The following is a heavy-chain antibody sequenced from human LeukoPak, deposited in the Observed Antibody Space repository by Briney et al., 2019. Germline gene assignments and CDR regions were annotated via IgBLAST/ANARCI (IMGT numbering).Heavy chain of an antibody. CDR3: ARDKGSGWYGFWFDP. J-gene: IGHJ5*02. CDR2: IKQDGSEK. CDR1: GFTFSSYW. Sequence: SGGSLRLSCAASGFTFSSYWMSWVRQAPGKGLEWVANIKQDGSEKYYVDSVKGRFTISRDNAKNSLYLQMNSLRAEDTAVYYCARDKGSGWYGFWFDPWGQGTLVTVSS. D-gene: IGHD6-19*01. V-gene: IGHV3-7*01.